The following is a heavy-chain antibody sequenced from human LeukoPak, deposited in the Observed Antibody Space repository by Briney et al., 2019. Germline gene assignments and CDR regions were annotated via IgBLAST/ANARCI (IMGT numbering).Heavy chain of an antibody. CDR2: ITSGGTT. D-gene: IGHD1-1*01. CDR3: AKKSVLTTAYPSNYFDC. CDR1: GFTFSSYT. J-gene: IGHJ4*02. V-gene: IGHV3-23*01. Sequence: PGGSLRLSCAASGFTFSSYTMSWVRQAPGKGLEWASTITSGGTTFYADSVKGRFTISRDNSKNTLYLQINTLRAEDTAVYFCAKKSVLTTAYPSNYFDCWGQGTLVTVSS.